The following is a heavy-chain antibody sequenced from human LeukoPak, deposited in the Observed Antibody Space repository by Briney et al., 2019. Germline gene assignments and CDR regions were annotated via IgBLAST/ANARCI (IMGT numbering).Heavy chain of an antibody. D-gene: IGHD3-3*01. J-gene: IGHJ6*03. CDR2: ISSSSSTI. V-gene: IGHV3-48*04. Sequence: GGSLRLSCAASGFTFSSYSMNWVRQAPGKGLEWVSYISSSSSTIYYADSVKGRFTISRDNAKNSLYLQMNSLRAEDTAVYYCARTHAQYYDFWSGYYTYYYMDVWGKGTTVTVSS. CDR3: ARTHAQYYDFWSGYYTYYYMDV. CDR1: GFTFSSYS.